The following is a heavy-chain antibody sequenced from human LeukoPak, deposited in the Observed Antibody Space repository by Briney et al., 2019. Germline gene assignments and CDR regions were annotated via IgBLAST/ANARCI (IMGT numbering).Heavy chain of an antibody. V-gene: IGHV3-33*01. CDR2: IWYDGSNK. CDR1: GFTFSSYG. D-gene: IGHD3-3*02. J-gene: IGHJ6*02. Sequence: GRSLRLSCAASGFTFSSYGMHWVRQAPGKGLEWVAVIWYDGSNKYYADSVKGRFTISRDNSKNTLYLQMNSLRAEDTAVYYCARDGIASRYYFYDMDVWGQGTTVTVSS. CDR3: ARDGIASRYYFYDMDV.